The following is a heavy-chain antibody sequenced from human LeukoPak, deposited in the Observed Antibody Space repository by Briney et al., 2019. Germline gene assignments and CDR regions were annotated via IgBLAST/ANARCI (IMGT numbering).Heavy chain of an antibody. CDR3: ARDVDLDY. CDR2: ISTSGGTV. V-gene: IGHV3-48*04. CDR1: GFTFSLCS. J-gene: IGHJ4*02. Sequence: GGSLRLSCAASGFTFSLCSMNWVRQAPGKGLEWISYISTSGGTVYYADSVKGRFTISRDNAENSLYLQMSSLRAEDTAVYYCARDVDLDYWGQGALVTVSS.